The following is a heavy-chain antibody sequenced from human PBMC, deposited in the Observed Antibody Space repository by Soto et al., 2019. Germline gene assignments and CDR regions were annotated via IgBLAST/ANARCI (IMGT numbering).Heavy chain of an antibody. Sequence: SVKVSCKASGGTFSSYAISWVRQAPGQGLEWMGGIIPIFGTANYAQKFQGRVTITADESTSTAYMELSSLRSEDTAVYYCASLVTTHSSGWYAYFDYWGQGTLVTVSS. D-gene: IGHD6-19*01. V-gene: IGHV1-69*13. CDR1: GGTFSSYA. CDR3: ASLVTTHSSGWYAYFDY. CDR2: IIPIFGTA. J-gene: IGHJ4*02.